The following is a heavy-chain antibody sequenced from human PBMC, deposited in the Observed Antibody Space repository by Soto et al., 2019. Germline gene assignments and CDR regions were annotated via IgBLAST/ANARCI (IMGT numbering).Heavy chain of an antibody. CDR1: GYIFASYG. V-gene: IGHV1-18*01. D-gene: IGHD3-22*01. CDR3: ARDIFYYESSGYLFDY. J-gene: IGHJ4*02. Sequence: ASVKVSCKASGYIFASYGISWVRQAPGQGLEWMGWISAYSGNTNYAQNFQGRVTMTKDTSTSTAYMELRSLRSDDTAVFYCARDIFYYESSGYLFDYWGQGTLVTV. CDR2: ISAYSGNT.